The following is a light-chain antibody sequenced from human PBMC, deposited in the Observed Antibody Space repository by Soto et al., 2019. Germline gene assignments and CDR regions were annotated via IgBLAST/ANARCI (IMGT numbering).Light chain of an antibody. CDR1: QSVSRY. Sequence: EIVLTQSPGTLSLSPVERATLSCRASQSVSRYLAWYQQKPGQAPRLLIYGATSRATGIPDRFSGSGSGTDFTLTISRLEPEDFAVYYCQQFANSYTFGQGTKVDIK. J-gene: IGKJ2*01. CDR3: QQFANSYT. V-gene: IGKV3-20*01. CDR2: GAT.